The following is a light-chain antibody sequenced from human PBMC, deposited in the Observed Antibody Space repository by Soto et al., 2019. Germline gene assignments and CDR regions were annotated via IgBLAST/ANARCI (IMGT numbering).Light chain of an antibody. Sequence: EIVMTQSPATLSVSPGERATLSCRASQSVSSNLAWYQQKPGQAPRLLIYGAYTRATGIPARFSGGGSGTEFTLTISSLQSEDFAVYYCQQYNNSPQTFGQGTKVEIK. CDR2: GAY. V-gene: IGKV3-15*01. J-gene: IGKJ1*01. CDR3: QQYNNSPQT. CDR1: QSVSSN.